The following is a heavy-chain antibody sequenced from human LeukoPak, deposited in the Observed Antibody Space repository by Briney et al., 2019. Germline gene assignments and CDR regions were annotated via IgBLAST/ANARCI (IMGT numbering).Heavy chain of an antibody. V-gene: IGHV4-39*07. J-gene: IGHJ4*02. CDR1: GGSISSSSYY. CDR3: ARQTGSGLFILP. Sequence: SETLSLTCTVSGGSISSSSYYWGWIRQPPGKGLEWIGSIHYSGSTNYNPSLKSRVTISVDTSKNQFSLKLSSVTAADTAVYYCARQTGSGLFILPGGQGTLVTVSS. CDR2: IHYSGST. D-gene: IGHD3/OR15-3a*01.